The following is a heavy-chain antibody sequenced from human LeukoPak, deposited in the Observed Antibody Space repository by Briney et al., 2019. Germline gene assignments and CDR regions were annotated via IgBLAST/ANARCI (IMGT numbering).Heavy chain of an antibody. CDR3: AKDLKIPVGVVPAEYYFDY. V-gene: IGHV3-23*01. D-gene: IGHD2-2*01. CDR2: ISGSGGST. J-gene: IGHJ4*02. Sequence: GGSLRLSCAASGFTFSSYAMSWVRQAPGKGLEWVSAISGSGGSTYYADSVKGRFTISRDNSKNTLYLQMNSLRAEDTAVYYCAKDLKIPVGVVPAEYYFDYWGQGTLVTVSS. CDR1: GFTFSSYA.